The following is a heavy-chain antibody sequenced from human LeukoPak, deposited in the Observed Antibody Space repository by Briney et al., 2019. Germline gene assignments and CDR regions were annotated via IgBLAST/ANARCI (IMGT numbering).Heavy chain of an antibody. CDR3: ARRYDSTLYYYYYMDV. V-gene: IGHV4-59*08. D-gene: IGHD3-22*01. Sequence: PSETLSLTCTVSGGSISSYYWSWIRQPPGKGLEWIGYIYYSGSTDYNPPLRSRVTISVDTSKNQFSLKLSSVTAADTAVYYCARRYDSTLYYYYYMDVWGKGTTVTVSS. CDR2: IYYSGST. CDR1: GGSISSYY. J-gene: IGHJ6*03.